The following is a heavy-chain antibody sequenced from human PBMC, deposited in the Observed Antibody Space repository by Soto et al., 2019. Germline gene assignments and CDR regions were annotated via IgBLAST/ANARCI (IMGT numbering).Heavy chain of an antibody. CDR1: GYTFTSYG. D-gene: IGHD4-4*01. CDR3: ARDKMRVTTSHYYYGMDV. J-gene: IGHJ6*02. Sequence: GASVKVSCKASGYTFTSYGISWVRQAPGQGLEWMGWISAYNGNTNYAQKLQGRVTMTTDTSTSTAYMELRSLRSDDTAVYYCARDKMRVTTSHYYYGMDVWGQGTTVTVFS. CDR2: ISAYNGNT. V-gene: IGHV1-18*01.